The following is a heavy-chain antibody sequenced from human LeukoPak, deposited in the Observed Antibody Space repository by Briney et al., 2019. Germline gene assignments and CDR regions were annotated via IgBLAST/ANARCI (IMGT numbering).Heavy chain of an antibody. V-gene: IGHV3-23*01. CDR1: GFTFGSYA. CDR2: ISGSGGST. D-gene: IGHD3-3*01. J-gene: IGHJ6*03. Sequence: GGSLRLSCAASGFTFGSYAMSWVRQAPGKGLEWVSAISGSGGSTYYADSVKGRFTISRDNSQNTVSLQLNNLRIEDTALYYCAKTSLSDPSGHYYYMDVWGKGTTVTVSS. CDR3: AKTSLSDPSGHYYYMDV.